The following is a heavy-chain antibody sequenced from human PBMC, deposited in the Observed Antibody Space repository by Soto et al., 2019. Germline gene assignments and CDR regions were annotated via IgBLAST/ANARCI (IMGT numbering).Heavy chain of an antibody. CDR1: GLTFSNYW. J-gene: IGHJ4*02. CDR3: ARPARECSSPGCAN. V-gene: IGHV3-7*01. Sequence: EVQLVESGGGLVQPGGSLRLSCVVSGLTFSNYWMSWVRQAPGKGLEWVANINRYGSETYYVDSVKGRFTISRDNIKNSLYLQMTSLRAEDTAVYYCARPARECSSPGCANWGQGTLVTVSS. D-gene: IGHD2-2*01. CDR2: INRYGSET.